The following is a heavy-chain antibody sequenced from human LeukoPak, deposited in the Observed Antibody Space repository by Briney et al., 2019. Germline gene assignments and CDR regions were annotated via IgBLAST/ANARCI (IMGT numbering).Heavy chain of an antibody. CDR1: GGSVSSGSYY. D-gene: IGHD2-2*01. CDR2: INHSGST. J-gene: IGHJ6*02. Sequence: SETLSLTCTVSGGSVSSGSYYWSWIRQPPGKGLDWIGEINHSGSTNYNPSLESRVTISVDMSKNQFSLKLSSVTAADTAVYYCALDSTSTNYYYYGMDVWGQGTTVTVSS. V-gene: IGHV4-61*01. CDR3: ALDSTSTNYYYYGMDV.